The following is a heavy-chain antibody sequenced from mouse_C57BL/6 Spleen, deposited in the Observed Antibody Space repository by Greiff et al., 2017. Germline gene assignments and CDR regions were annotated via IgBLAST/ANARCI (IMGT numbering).Heavy chain of an antibody. J-gene: IGHJ2*01. D-gene: IGHD2-2*01. CDR2: IDPSDSYT. CDR1: GYTFTSYW. CDR3: ARGTMVTTGGYYFDY. Sequence: VKLQQPGAELVRPGTSVKLSCKASGYTFTSYWMHWVKQRPGQGLEWIGVIDPSDSYTNYNQKFKGKATLTVDTSSSTAYMQLSSLTSEDSAVYYCARGTMVTTGGYYFDYWGQGTTLTVSS. V-gene: IGHV1-59*01.